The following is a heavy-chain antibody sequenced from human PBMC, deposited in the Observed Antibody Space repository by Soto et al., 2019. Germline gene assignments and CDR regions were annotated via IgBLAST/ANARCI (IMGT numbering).Heavy chain of an antibody. CDR1: GGSISSGDYY. V-gene: IGHV4-30-4*01. J-gene: IGHJ5*02. Sequence: PSETLSLTCTVSGGSISSGDYYWSWIRQPPGKGLEGIGYIYYSGSTYYNPSLKTRVTTSVDTSKNQFSLKLSSVTAADTAVYYCASESTSLYCGGDCYHWGQGTLVTVSS. CDR2: IYYSGST. CDR3: ASESTSLYCGGDCYH. D-gene: IGHD2-21*02.